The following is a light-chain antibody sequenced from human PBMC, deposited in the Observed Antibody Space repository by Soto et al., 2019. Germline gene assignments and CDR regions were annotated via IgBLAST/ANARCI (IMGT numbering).Light chain of an antibody. Sequence: IQLSQSPSSLSASVGDTVTITCRASQTISSWLAWYQQKPGKAPKLLIYKASTLKSGVPSRFSGSGSGTEFTLTISSLQPDDGATYYCQHYNSYSEAFGQGTKVDIK. J-gene: IGKJ1*01. V-gene: IGKV1-5*03. CDR3: QHYNSYSEA. CDR1: QTISSW. CDR2: KAS.